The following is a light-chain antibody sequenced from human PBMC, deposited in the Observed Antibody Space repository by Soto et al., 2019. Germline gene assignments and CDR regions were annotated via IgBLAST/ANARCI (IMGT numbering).Light chain of an antibody. Sequence: LTQPASVSGSPGQSITISCTGTSSDVGGYNYVSWYQQHPGKAPKLMIYEVTNRPSGVSNRFSGSKSGNTASLTISGLQAEDEADYYCSSYTSRSTLVLGTGTKVTVL. V-gene: IGLV2-14*01. CDR1: SSDVGGYNY. J-gene: IGLJ1*01. CDR2: EVT. CDR3: SSYTSRSTLV.